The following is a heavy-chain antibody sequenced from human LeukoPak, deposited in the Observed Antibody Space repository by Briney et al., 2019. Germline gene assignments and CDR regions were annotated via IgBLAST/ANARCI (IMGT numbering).Heavy chain of an antibody. J-gene: IGHJ4*02. CDR2: ITASGTAM. D-gene: IGHD1-26*01. CDR1: GFTFSSYS. Sequence: GGSLRLSCAASGFTFSSYSMNWVRQAPGKGLEWVSHITASGTAMFYADSVKGRFTISRDNAKNSLYLLMNSLRDEDTAVYYCASSGSYRFDYWGQGTLVTVSS. CDR3: ASSGSYRFDY. V-gene: IGHV3-48*02.